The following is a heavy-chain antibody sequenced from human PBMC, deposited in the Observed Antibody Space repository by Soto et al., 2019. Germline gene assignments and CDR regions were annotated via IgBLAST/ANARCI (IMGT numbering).Heavy chain of an antibody. CDR2: IYYSGNT. J-gene: IGHJ4*02. CDR3: ARVSLVATRDGYKYRYFDY. CDR1: GGSISSGNSY. D-gene: IGHD2-21*02. V-gene: IGHV4-31*03. Sequence: SETLSLTCTVSGGSISSGNSYWSWIRQHPGKGLEWIGYIYYSGNTYHNPSLKSRVTISVDTSKNQFSLKLSSVTAADTAVYYCARVSLVATRDGYKYRYFDYWGQGTLVTVSS.